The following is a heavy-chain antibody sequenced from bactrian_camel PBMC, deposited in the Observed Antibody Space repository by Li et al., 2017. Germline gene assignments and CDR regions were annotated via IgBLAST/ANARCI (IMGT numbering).Heavy chain of an antibody. J-gene: IGHJ6*01. V-gene: IGHV3S53*01. Sequence: VQLVESGGDSVQAGGSLRLSCAASRLAWSTWCVGWFRQTPRTEREPVATIESDDTATYADSVKGRFTISADNAKNTVYLQMDSLKPEDTAVYYCAAEWDGNQCDLCFYDLGYWGQGTQVTVSS. D-gene: IGHD3*01. CDR1: RLAWSTWC. CDR3: AAEWDGNQCDLCFYDLGY. CDR2: IESDDTA.